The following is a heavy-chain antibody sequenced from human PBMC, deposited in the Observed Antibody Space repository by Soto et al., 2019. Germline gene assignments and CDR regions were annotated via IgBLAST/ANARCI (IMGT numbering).Heavy chain of an antibody. CDR2: IYYSGST. CDR3: ASRAGDFWSGYYDYFDY. D-gene: IGHD3-3*01. J-gene: IGHJ4*02. CDR1: GVSISSGGYY. V-gene: IGHV4-31*03. Sequence: TLCLTGPVSGVSISSGGYYWSWIRQHPGKGLEWIGYIYYSGSTYYNPSLKSRVTISVDTSKNQFSLKLSSVTAADTAVYYCASRAGDFWSGYYDYFDYWGQGTLVTVSS.